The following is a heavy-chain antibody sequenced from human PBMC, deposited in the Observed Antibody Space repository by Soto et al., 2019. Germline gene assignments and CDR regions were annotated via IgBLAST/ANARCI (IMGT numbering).Heavy chain of an antibody. J-gene: IGHJ4*02. D-gene: IGHD3-10*01. CDR3: ARGPGTRGYDY. V-gene: IGHV4-59*01. CDR2: IYYSGST. Sequence: SETLSLTCSVSGGSISGYYWSWIRQPPGKGLEWIGYIYYSGSTNYNPSLKSRVTVSVDTSKNQFSLKLSSMTTADTALYYCARGPGTRGYDYWGQGTLVTVSS. CDR1: GGSISGYY.